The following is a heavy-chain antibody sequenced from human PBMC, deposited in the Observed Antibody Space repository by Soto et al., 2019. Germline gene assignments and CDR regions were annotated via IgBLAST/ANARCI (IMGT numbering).Heavy chain of an antibody. CDR1: GYTFTNYH. Sequence: ASVKVSCKTSGYTFTNYHIHWVRQASGQGLEWMGKVNPYAGITTYAQKFQDRVTITMTRDTSTSTVYMDLSSLRSDDTAVYYCVRGGLRHPVVLTSPHDAFDIWGQGTMVTVS. J-gene: IGHJ3*02. D-gene: IGHD2-21*02. CDR3: VRGGLRHPVVLTSPHDAFDI. CDR2: VNPYAGIT. V-gene: IGHV1-46*01.